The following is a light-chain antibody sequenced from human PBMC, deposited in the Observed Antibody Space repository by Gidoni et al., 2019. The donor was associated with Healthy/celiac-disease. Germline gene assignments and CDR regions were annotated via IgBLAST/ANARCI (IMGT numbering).Light chain of an antibody. V-gene: IGKV3-11*01. CDR3: QQRSNWLT. CDR2: DAS. Sequence: EIVLTQSPATLSFSPCERATLSCRASQSVSSYLAWYQQKPGQAPRLLIYDASNRATGIPARFSGSGSGTDFTLTISSLEPEDFAVYYCQQRSNWLTFGGXTKVEIK. CDR1: QSVSSY. J-gene: IGKJ4*01.